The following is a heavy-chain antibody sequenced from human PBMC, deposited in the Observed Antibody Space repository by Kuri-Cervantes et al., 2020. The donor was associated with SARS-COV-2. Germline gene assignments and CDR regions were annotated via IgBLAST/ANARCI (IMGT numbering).Heavy chain of an antibody. CDR2: IYYSGST. CDR3: ARHRGPGLRWYQGNDAFDI. Sequence: ESLKISCTVSGGSISSSSYYWGWIRQPPGKGLEWIGSIYYSGSTYYNPSLKSRVTISVDTSKNQFSLKLSSVTAADTAVYYYARHRGPGLRWYQGNDAFDIWGQGTMVTVSS. D-gene: IGHD4-23*01. V-gene: IGHV4-39*07. J-gene: IGHJ3*02. CDR1: GGSISSSSYY.